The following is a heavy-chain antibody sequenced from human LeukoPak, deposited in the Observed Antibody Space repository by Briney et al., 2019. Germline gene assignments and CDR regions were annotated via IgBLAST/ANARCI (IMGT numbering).Heavy chain of an antibody. CDR2: IIPIFGTA. J-gene: IGHJ3*02. CDR3: AREAVAGTKGAFDI. CDR1: GGTFSSYA. D-gene: IGHD6-19*01. Sequence: SVKVSCKASGGTFSSYAISWVRQAPGQGLEWMGRIIPIFGTANYAQKFQGRVTVTTDESTSTAYMELSSLRSEDTAVYYCAREAVAGTKGAFDIWGQGTMVTVSS. V-gene: IGHV1-69*05.